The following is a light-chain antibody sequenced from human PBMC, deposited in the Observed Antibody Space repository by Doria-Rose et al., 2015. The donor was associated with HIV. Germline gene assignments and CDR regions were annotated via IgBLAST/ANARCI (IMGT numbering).Light chain of an antibody. CDR1: QDINNC. CDR2: DAS. Sequence: DIRVTQSPSSLSASVGDRVTISCQASQDINNCLNWYQQKPGKAPKLLIYDASILETGVPSRFSGSGSVTDFNFTVSSLQPEDIATYYCQQYENLPLTFGGGTMIET. V-gene: IGKV1-33*01. CDR3: QQYENLPLT. J-gene: IGKJ4*01.